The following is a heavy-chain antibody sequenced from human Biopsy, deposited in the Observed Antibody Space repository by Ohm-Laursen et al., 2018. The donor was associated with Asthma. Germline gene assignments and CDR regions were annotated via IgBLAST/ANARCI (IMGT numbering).Heavy chain of an antibody. CDR3: ARVQKSPGDRWFDP. CDR1: AYTFIGYH. V-gene: IGHV1-2*06. D-gene: IGHD7-27*01. Sequence: GASVKVSCNASAYTFIGYHLHWVRQAPGEGLEWMGRINPNGGATIYAQKFQGRVPMTRDTSISTAYMELSRLTSDDTAVYYCARVQKSPGDRWFDPWGQGTLVTVSS. J-gene: IGHJ5*02. CDR2: INPNGGAT.